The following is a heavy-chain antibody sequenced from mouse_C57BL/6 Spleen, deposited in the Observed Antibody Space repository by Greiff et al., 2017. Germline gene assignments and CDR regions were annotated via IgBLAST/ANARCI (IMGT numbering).Heavy chain of an antibody. D-gene: IGHD2-3*01. Sequence: QVQLQQPGAELVRPGSSVKLSCKASGYTFTSYWMHWVKQRPIQGLEWIGNIDPSDSETHYNQKFKDKATLTVDKSSSTAYMQLSSLTSEDSAVYYCARSPLYDGYNYFDYWGQGTTLTVSS. CDR2: IDPSDSET. CDR3: ARSPLYDGYNYFDY. V-gene: IGHV1-52*01. CDR1: GYTFTSYW. J-gene: IGHJ2*01.